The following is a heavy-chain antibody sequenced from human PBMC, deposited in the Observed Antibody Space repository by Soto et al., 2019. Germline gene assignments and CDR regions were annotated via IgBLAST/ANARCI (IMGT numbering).Heavy chain of an antibody. CDR3: ARDYRAE. J-gene: IGHJ4*02. Sequence: SLRLSSAASGFILSYYAMHWVRQAPGEGLECVAVISYDGNNQYYAESVKGRFTISRDRSTNTLFLQMNSLRSEDTAVYYCARDYRAEWGPGTLFTVS. CDR2: ISYDGNNQ. V-gene: IGHV3-30-3*01. D-gene: IGHD1-26*01. CDR1: GFILSYYA.